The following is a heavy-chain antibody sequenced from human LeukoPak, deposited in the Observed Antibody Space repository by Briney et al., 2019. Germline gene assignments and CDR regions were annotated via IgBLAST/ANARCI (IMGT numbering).Heavy chain of an antibody. CDR3: ARFCNKWGHSSIDF. CDR2: IFWNGSTT. D-gene: IGHD7-27*01. CDR1: GFTFSNAW. Sequence: GGSLRLSCAASGFTFSNAWMSWVRQAPGKGLEWVSGIFWNGSTTVYADSVKGRFTISRDNARNSLYLQMNSLRDEDTALYYCARFCNKWGHSSIDFWGQGTLVTVSS. J-gene: IGHJ4*02. V-gene: IGHV3-20*04.